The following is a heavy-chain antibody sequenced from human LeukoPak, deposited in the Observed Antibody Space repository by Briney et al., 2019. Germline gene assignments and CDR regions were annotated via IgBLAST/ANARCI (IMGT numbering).Heavy chain of an antibody. D-gene: IGHD3-10*01. CDR1: GGTFSSYA. CDR2: IIPILGIA. V-gene: IGHV1-69*04. CDR3: ARDRDYYGSGNWFDP. J-gene: IGHJ5*02. Sequence: SVKVSCKASGGTFSSYAISWVRQAPGQGLEWMGRIIPILGIANYAQKFQGRVTITADKSTSTAYMELSSLRSEDTAVYYCARDRDYYGSGNWFDPWGQGTLVTVSS.